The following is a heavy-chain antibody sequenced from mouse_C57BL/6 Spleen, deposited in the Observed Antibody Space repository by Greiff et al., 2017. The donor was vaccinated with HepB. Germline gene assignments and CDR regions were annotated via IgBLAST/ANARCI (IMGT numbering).Heavy chain of an antibody. Sequence: EVQGVESGGDLVKPGGSLKLSCAASGFTFSSYGMSWVRQTPDKRLEWVATISSGGSYTYYPDSVKGRFTISRDNAKNTLYLQMSSLKSEDTAMYYCARPVYYDYDYAMDYWGQGTSVTVSS. D-gene: IGHD2-4*01. CDR1: GFTFSSYG. J-gene: IGHJ4*01. CDR3: ARPVYYDYDYAMDY. V-gene: IGHV5-6*01. CDR2: ISSGGSYT.